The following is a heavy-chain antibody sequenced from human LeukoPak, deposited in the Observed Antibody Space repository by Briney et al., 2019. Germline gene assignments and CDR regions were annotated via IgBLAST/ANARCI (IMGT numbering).Heavy chain of an antibody. D-gene: IGHD5-18*01. CDR1: GGSISSGDYY. CDR3: ARVAPRIQLWSDAFDI. J-gene: IGHJ3*02. Sequence: PSETLSLTCTVSGGSISSGDYYWSWIRQPAGKGLEWIGRIYTSGSTNYNPSLKSRVTMSVDTSKNQFSLKLSSVTAADTAVYYCARVAPRIQLWSDAFDIWGQGTMVTVSS. V-gene: IGHV4-61*02. CDR2: IYTSGST.